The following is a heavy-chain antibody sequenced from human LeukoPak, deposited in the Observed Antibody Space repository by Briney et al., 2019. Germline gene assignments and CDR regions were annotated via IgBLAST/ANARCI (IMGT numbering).Heavy chain of an antibody. J-gene: IGHJ3*02. CDR3: AKDLDSSGYYNAFDI. CDR1: GFTFSSYA. D-gene: IGHD3-22*01. Sequence: PVGSLRLSCAASGFTFSSYAMSWVRQAPGKGLEWVSAISGSGGSTYYADSVKGRFTLSRDNSKNTLYLQMNSLRAEDTAVYYCAKDLDSSGYYNAFDIWGQGTMVTVSS. V-gene: IGHV3-23*01. CDR2: ISGSGGST.